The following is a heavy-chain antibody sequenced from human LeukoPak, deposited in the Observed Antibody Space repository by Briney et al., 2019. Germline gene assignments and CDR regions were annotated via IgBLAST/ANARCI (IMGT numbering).Heavy chain of an antibody. CDR1: GYTFTSYD. D-gene: IGHD3-10*01. V-gene: IGHV1-8*01. CDR2: MNPNSGNT. Sequence: ASVKVSCKASGYTFTSYDISWVRQATGQGLEWMGWMNPNSGNTGYAQKFQGRVTMTRNTSISTAYMELSSLRSEDTAVYYCARAGITMVRGVIEGDAFDIWGQGTMVTVSS. J-gene: IGHJ3*02. CDR3: ARAGITMVRGVIEGDAFDI.